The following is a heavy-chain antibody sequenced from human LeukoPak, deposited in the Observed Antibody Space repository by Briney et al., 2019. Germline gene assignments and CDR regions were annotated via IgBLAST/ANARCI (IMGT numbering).Heavy chain of an antibody. D-gene: IGHD3-10*01. J-gene: IGHJ5*02. Sequence: GRSLRLSCAASGFTFSSYGMHWVRQAPGKGLEWVAVISYDGSNKYYADSVKGRFTISRDNSKNTLYLQMNSLRAEDTAVYYCAKPNGSGSYYVNWFDPWGQGTLVTVSS. CDR3: AKPNGSGSYYVNWFDP. CDR1: GFTFSSYG. CDR2: ISYDGSNK. V-gene: IGHV3-30*18.